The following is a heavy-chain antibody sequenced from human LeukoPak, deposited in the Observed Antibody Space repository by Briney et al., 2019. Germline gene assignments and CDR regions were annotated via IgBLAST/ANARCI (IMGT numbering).Heavy chain of an antibody. V-gene: IGHV1-8*01. D-gene: IGHD3-10*01. Sequence: ATVKVSCKASGYTFTSYDSNWVRQATGQGLEWMGWMNPNSGNTGYAQKFQGRVTMTRNTSISTAYMELSSLRSEDTAVYYCARGWIGGYYYGSGSYNYWGQGTLVTVSS. CDR2: MNPNSGNT. CDR1: GYTFTSYD. CDR3: ARGWIGGYYYGSGSYNY. J-gene: IGHJ4*02.